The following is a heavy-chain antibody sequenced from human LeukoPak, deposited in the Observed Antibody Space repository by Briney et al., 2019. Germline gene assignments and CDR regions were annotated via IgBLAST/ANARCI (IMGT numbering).Heavy chain of an antibody. CDR3: ARTIVGATLADFDY. D-gene: IGHD1-26*01. Sequence: ASVKVSCKASGYTFTSYGISWVRQAPGQGLEWMGWISAYNGNTNYAQKLQGRVSMTTDTSTSTAYMELRSLRSDDTAVYYCARTIVGATLADFDYWGQGTLVTVSS. J-gene: IGHJ4*02. CDR1: GYTFTSYG. CDR2: ISAYNGNT. V-gene: IGHV1-18*01.